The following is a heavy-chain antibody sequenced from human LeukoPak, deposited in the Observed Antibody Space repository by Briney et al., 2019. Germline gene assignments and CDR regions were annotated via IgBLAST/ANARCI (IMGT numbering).Heavy chain of an antibody. CDR2: ISYDGSNK. Sequence: PGGSLRLSCAASGFTFSSYAMHWVRQAPGKGLEWVAVISYDGSNKYYADSVKGQFTLSRDNSKNTLSMQMNSLRAEDTAVYYCARGGYSYGFSQPRPFDYWGQGTLVTASS. J-gene: IGHJ4*02. CDR3: ARGGYSYGFSQPRPFDY. V-gene: IGHV3-30*04. D-gene: IGHD5-18*01. CDR1: GFTFSSYA.